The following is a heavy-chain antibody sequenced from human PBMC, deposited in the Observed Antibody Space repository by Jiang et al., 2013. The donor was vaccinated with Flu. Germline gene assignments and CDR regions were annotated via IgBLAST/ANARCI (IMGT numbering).Heavy chain of an antibody. CDR3: ARGMGYCSSASCYFDS. Sequence: WVRQAPGQGLEWMGWINTDTGNPTYAQGFTGRFAFSLDTSVNTAYLEIYSLKAEDTAMYYCARGMGYCSSASCYFDSWGQGTLVTVSS. J-gene: IGHJ4*02. V-gene: IGHV7-4-1*01. D-gene: IGHD2-2*01. CDR2: INTDTGNP.